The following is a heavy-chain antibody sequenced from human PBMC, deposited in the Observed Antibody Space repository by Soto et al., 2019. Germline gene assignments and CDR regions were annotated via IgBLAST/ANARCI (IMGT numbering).Heavy chain of an antibody. Sequence: GGSLRLSCAASGFTFSSYGMHWVRQAPGKGLEWVAVISYDGSNKYYADSVKGRFTISRDNSKNTLYLQMNSLRAEDTAVYYCAKDHHYGSGKGAFDIWGQGTMVTVSS. D-gene: IGHD3-10*01. V-gene: IGHV3-30*18. CDR3: AKDHHYGSGKGAFDI. CDR2: ISYDGSNK. CDR1: GFTFSSYG. J-gene: IGHJ3*02.